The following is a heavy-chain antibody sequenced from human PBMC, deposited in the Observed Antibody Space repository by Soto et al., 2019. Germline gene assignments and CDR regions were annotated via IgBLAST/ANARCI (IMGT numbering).Heavy chain of an antibody. CDR2: IYHGGST. CDR1: SGSISSTNW. D-gene: IGHD2-15*01. V-gene: IGHV4-4*02. J-gene: IGHJ6*04. CDR3: ARGSRYCSGGTCYRDLDV. Sequence: QVQLQESGPGLVKPSGTLSLTCAVSSGSISSTNWWSWVRQPPGKGLEWIGEIYHGGSTNYNPSLKRRVTISVDKSKNYFSLELSSVTAADTAVYYWARGSRYCSGGTCYRDLDVWGKGTTVTVSS.